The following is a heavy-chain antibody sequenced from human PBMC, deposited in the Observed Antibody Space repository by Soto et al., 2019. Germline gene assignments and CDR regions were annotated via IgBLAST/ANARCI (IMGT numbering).Heavy chain of an antibody. J-gene: IGHJ4*02. CDR1: GDSISSGGYS. D-gene: IGHD3-22*01. CDR3: ARDSRSGYYLEY. Sequence: QLQLRESGSGLVKPSQTLSLTCTVSGDSISSGGYSWNWIRQPPGKGLEWIGYIYHSGGTDYNPSPXRXXTITVDSSNNQFSLKLRSVTAADTAVYYCARDSRSGYYLEYWGQGTLVTVSS. CDR2: IYHSGGT. V-gene: IGHV4-30-2*01.